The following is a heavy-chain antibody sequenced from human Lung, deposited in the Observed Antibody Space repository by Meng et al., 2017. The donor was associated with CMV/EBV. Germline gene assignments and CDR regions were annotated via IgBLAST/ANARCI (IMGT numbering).Heavy chain of an antibody. J-gene: IGHJ6*02. CDR3: ARDVSGDDHYYNYAMDV. Sequence: SVKVSXKASGGTFSRYGFSWVRQAPGQGLEWMGGIIPIFGTANSAQKFQGRVMITTDESTSTAYMELSSLRFEDTAVYYCARDVSGDDHYYNYAMDVWGQGTXVTVSS. D-gene: IGHD5-12*01. CDR1: GGTFSRYG. CDR2: IIPIFGTA. V-gene: IGHV1-69*05.